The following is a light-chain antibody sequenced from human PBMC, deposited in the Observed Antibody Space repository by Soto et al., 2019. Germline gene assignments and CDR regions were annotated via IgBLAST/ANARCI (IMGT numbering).Light chain of an antibody. CDR1: QNINSRY. J-gene: IGKJ3*01. V-gene: IGKV3-20*01. Sequence: EIVLTQSPGTLSLSPGERATLSCRASQNINSRYLAWYQQKPGQAPRLLIYGTSSRATGIPDRFSGSGSGTDFTLTISRLEPEXXXXYXXXXXXXSPGFTFGPGTKVDIK. CDR2: GTS. CDR3: XXXXXSPGFT.